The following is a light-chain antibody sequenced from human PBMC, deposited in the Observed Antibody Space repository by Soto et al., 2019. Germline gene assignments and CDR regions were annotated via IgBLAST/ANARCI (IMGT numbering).Light chain of an antibody. V-gene: IGLV4-69*01. J-gene: IGLJ2*01. CDR1: SGHSSYA. Sequence: QLVLTQSPSASASLGASVKLTCTLSSGHSSYAIAWHQQQPEKGPRYLMKLNSDGSHSKGDGIPDRFSGSSSGAERYLTISSLQSEDEADFYCQTWGTGIQVFGGGTTVTVL. CDR3: QTWGTGIQV. CDR2: LNSDGSH.